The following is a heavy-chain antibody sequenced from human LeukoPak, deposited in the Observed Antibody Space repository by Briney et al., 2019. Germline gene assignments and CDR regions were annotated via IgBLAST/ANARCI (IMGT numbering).Heavy chain of an antibody. Sequence: GGSLRLSCAASGFTVSSNYMSWVRQAPGKGLEWVAVISYDGSNKYYADSVKGRFTISRDNSKNTLYLQMNSLRAEDTAVYYCAREGGGSCYSSVCYYYGMDVWGKGATVTVSS. D-gene: IGHD2-15*01. CDR3: AREGGGSCYSSVCYYYGMDV. V-gene: IGHV3-30*03. CDR2: ISYDGSNK. J-gene: IGHJ6*04. CDR1: GFTVSSNY.